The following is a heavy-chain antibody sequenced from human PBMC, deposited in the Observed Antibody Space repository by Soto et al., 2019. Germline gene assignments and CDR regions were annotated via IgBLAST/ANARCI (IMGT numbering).Heavy chain of an antibody. CDR1: GFTFSSYE. CDR2: ISSSGSTI. Sequence: EVQLVESGGDLVQPGGSLRLSCAASGFTFSSYEMNWVRQAPGKGLEWVSYISSSGSTIYYADSVKGRFTISRDNAKNSLYLQMNSLRAEDTAVYYCARDLVGTATYWGQGTLVTVSS. CDR3: ARDLVGTATY. J-gene: IGHJ4*02. D-gene: IGHD1-26*01. V-gene: IGHV3-48*03.